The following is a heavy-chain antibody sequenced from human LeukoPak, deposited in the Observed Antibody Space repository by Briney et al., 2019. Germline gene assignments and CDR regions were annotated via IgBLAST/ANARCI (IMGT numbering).Heavy chain of an antibody. CDR2: IYHSGST. Sequence: PSETLSLTCAVSGYSISSGYYWGWIRQPPGKGLEWIGSIYHSGSTYYNPSLKSRVTISVDTSKNQFSLKLSSVTAADTAVSYCARRDGWFDPWGQGTLVTVSS. CDR1: GYSISSGYY. CDR3: ARRDGWFDP. J-gene: IGHJ5*02. V-gene: IGHV4-38-2*01. D-gene: IGHD5-24*01.